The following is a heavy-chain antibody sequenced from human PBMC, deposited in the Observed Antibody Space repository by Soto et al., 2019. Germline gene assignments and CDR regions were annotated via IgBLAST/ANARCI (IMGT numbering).Heavy chain of an antibody. D-gene: IGHD1-26*01. CDR1: GYSFTSNH. Sequence: ASVKVSCKASGYSFTSNHLHWVRQAPRQGLEWVGIINPSLGRANYAQKFQDRVAMTWDTSTRIAYMELNGLRSDDTAVYFCARAQYSYTSFFFDYWGQGALVTVSS. CDR2: INPSLGRA. J-gene: IGHJ4*02. V-gene: IGHV1-46*01. CDR3: ARAQYSYTSFFFDY.